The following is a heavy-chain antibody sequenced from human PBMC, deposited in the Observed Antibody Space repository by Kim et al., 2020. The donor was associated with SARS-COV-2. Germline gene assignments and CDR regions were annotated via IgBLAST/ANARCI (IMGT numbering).Heavy chain of an antibody. Sequence: ASVKVSCKASGYTFTSYYMHWVRQAPGQGLEWMGIINPSGGSTSYAQKFQGRVTMTRDTSTSTVYMELSSLRSEDTAVYYCARDQAHPTNYYYYGMDVWGQGTTVTVSS. CDR1: GYTFTSYY. V-gene: IGHV1-46*01. J-gene: IGHJ6*02. CDR3: ARDQAHPTNYYYYGMDV. CDR2: INPSGGST.